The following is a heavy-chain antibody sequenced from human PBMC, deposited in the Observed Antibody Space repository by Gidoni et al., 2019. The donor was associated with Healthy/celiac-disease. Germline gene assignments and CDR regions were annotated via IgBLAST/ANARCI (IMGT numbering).Heavy chain of an antibody. CDR1: GFTFSSYS. CDR3: ARDLVAVAGSVSTGMDD. V-gene: IGHV3-48*02. D-gene: IGHD6-19*01. J-gene: IGHJ6*02. Sequence: TASGFTFSSYSMNWVRQAPGKGLEWVSYISSSSSTIYYADSVKGRFTISRDNAKNSLYLQMNSLRDEDTAVYYCARDLVAVAGSVSTGMDDWGQGTTVTVSS. CDR2: ISSSSSTI.